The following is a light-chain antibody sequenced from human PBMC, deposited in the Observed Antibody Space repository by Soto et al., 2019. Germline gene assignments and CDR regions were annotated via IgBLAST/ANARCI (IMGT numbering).Light chain of an antibody. Sequence: QSALTQPASVSGSPGQSITISCTGTSSDVGGYNYVSWYQQHPAKAPKLIIFDVSKRPSGVPNRFSGSKSGNTASLTISGLLAEDEDDYYCCSYVGRNTYVFGTGTKVKVL. CDR2: DVS. CDR1: SSDVGGYNY. CDR3: CSYVGRNTYV. J-gene: IGLJ1*01. V-gene: IGLV2-11*01.